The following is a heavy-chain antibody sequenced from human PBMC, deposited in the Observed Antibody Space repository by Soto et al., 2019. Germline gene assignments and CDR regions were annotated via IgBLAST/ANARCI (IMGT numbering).Heavy chain of an antibody. J-gene: IGHJ4*02. CDR2: IYRTGST. V-gene: IGHV4-4*02. CDR1: GGSFTSNNW. CDR3: ARRDPGTSVDY. Sequence: SGTLSLTCAVSGGSFTSNNWCTWVRQPPGQGLEWIGEIYRTGSTNYNPSLKSRVTISLDKSENQFSLKVTPLTAADTAVYYCARRDPGTSVDYWGQGTLVTVSS. D-gene: IGHD1-7*01.